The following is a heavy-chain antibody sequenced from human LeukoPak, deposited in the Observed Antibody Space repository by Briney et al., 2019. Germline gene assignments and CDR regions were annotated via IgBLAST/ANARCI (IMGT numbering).Heavy chain of an antibody. CDR2: IYSGGST. CDR3: ARGGYSSSWSPRLAFDI. V-gene: IGHV3-53*01. D-gene: IGHD6-13*01. J-gene: IGHJ3*02. Sequence: PGGSLRLSCAASGFTVSSNYMSWVRQAPGKGLEWVSVIYSGGSTYYADSVKGRFTISRGNSKNTLYLQMNSLRAEDTAVYYCARGGYSSSWSPRLAFDIWGQGTMVTVSS. CDR1: GFTVSSNY.